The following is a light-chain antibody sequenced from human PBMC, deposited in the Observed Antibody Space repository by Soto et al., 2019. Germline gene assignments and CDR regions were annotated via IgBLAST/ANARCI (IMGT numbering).Light chain of an antibody. Sequence: QSALTQPASVSGSPGQSITISCTGTSSDVGYDNYVSWFQQHPGKAPKLLIYADTNRPSGVPDRFSGSKSGTSASLAITGLQAEDEAYYYCQSYDSSQTAFVVFGGGTKLTVL. V-gene: IGLV2-14*01. CDR3: QSYDSSQTAFVV. CDR2: ADT. J-gene: IGLJ2*01. CDR1: SSDVGYDNY.